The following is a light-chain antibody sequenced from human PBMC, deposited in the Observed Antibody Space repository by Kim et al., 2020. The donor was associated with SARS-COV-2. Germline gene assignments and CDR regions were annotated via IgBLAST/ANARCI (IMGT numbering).Light chain of an antibody. CDR2: GAS. CDR3: QQYGNSPRT. Sequence: EIVLTQSPGTLSLSPGERATLSRRASQSVSSSNLAWYQHTPGQAPRLLIYGASSRATGIPDRFSGSGSGTDFTLTISRLEPEDFAVYYCQQYGNSPRTFGQGTKVDIK. CDR1: QSVSSSN. J-gene: IGKJ1*01. V-gene: IGKV3-20*01.